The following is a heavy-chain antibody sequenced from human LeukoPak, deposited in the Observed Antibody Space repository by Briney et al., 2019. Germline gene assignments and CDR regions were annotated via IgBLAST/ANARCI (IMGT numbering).Heavy chain of an antibody. Sequence: ASVKVSCKASGYTFGSDDINWVRQAPGQGLEWMGWINPNSGGTNYAQKFQGRVTMTRDTSISTAYMELSRLRSDDTAVYYCARDVSTGDLDYWGQGTLVTVSS. D-gene: IGHD7-27*01. J-gene: IGHJ4*02. CDR3: ARDVSTGDLDY. V-gene: IGHV1-2*02. CDR1: GYTFGSDD. CDR2: INPNSGGT.